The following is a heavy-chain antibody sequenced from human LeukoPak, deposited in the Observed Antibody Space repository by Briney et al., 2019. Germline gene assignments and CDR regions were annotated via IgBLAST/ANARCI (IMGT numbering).Heavy chain of an antibody. CDR1: GFTFSSYG. V-gene: IGHV3-30*02. CDR2: IRYDGSNK. J-gene: IGHJ4*02. D-gene: IGHD5-24*01. CDR3: AQDPRETYYFDY. Sequence: PGGSLRLSCTASGFTFSSYGMHWARQSPGKGLEWVAFIRYDGSNKYYADSVKGRFTISRDNSKNTLYLQMNSLRAEDTAVYYCAQDPRETYYFDYWGQGTLVTVSS.